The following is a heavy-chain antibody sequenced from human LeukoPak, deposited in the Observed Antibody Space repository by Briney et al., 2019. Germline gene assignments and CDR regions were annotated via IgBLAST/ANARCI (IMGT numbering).Heavy chain of an antibody. CDR2: ISGDAVTT. Sequence: GESLTLSCAASGFNFDDYFMHWVRQAPGKGLEWIAFISGDAVTTYYSDSVRGRFTISRDNSKSSLFLQMHSLRTEDTALYYCAKGLVPGSWYVDTWGLGTLVTVSS. V-gene: IGHV3-43*02. D-gene: IGHD6-13*01. J-gene: IGHJ4*02. CDR1: GFNFDDYF. CDR3: AKGLVPGSWYVDT.